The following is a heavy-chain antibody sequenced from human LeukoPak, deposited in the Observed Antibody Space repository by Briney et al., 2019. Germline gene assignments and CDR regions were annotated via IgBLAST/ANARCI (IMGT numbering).Heavy chain of an antibody. CDR2: MNPNSGNT. V-gene: IGHV1-8*01. J-gene: IGHJ6*03. D-gene: IGHD1-26*01. CDR3: ASEDGLELRYYYMDV. CDR1: GYTFTSYD. Sequence: GASVKVSCKASGYTFTSYDINWVRQATGQGLEWMGWMNPNSGNTGYAQKFQGRVTMTRNTSISTAYMELSSLRSEDTAVYYCASEDGLELRYYYMDVWGKGTTVTVSS.